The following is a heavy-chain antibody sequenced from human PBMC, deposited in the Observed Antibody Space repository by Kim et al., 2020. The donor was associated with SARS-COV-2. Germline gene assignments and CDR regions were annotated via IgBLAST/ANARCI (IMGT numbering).Heavy chain of an antibody. CDR1: GFTFSSYG. V-gene: IGHV3-33*01. CDR2: IWYDGSNK. D-gene: IGHD6-13*01. CDR3: ATTTYSSSWYFAEYFQH. J-gene: IGHJ1*01. Sequence: GGSLRLSCAASGFTFSSYGMHWVRQAPGKGLEWVAVIWYDGSNKYYADSVKGRFTISRDNSKNTLYLQMNSLRAEDTAVYYCATTTYSSSWYFAEYFQHWGQGTLVTVSS.